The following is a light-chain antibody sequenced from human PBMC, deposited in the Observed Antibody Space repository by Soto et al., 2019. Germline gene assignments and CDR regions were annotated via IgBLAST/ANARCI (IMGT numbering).Light chain of an antibody. J-gene: IGLJ2*01. V-gene: IGLV1-47*02. CDR2: SNN. CDR1: SSNIGTNY. CDR3: AAWDASLRGPV. Sequence: QSVLTQPPSASGTPGQRVTISCSGSSSNIGTNYVYWYQQLPGTAPKLLIYSNNQRPSGVPDRFSGSKSGTSASLAISGLRSDDEAVYYCAAWDASLRGPVFGGGTKLTVL.